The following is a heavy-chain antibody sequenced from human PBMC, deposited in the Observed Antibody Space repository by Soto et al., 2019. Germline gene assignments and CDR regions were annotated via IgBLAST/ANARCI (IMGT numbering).Heavy chain of an antibody. CDR1: GFTFTSSA. D-gene: IGHD2-15*01. CDR2: IVVGSGNT. Sequence: SVKVSCKASGFTFTSSAVQWVRQARGQRLEWIGWIVVGSGNTNYAQKFQERVTITRDMSTSTAYMELSSLRSEDTAVYYCAAMDCSGGSCYSAYFDYWGQGTLVTVSS. J-gene: IGHJ4*02. V-gene: IGHV1-58*01. CDR3: AAMDCSGGSCYSAYFDY.